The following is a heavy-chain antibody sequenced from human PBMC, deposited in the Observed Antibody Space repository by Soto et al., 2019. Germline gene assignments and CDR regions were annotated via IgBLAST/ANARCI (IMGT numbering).Heavy chain of an antibody. D-gene: IGHD6-13*01. CDR3: ARTSAAGKYYDGMDV. V-gene: IGHV5-51*01. Sequence: GESLKISCNGSGYSFTTYWIAWVRQMPGKGLEWMGIIYPGDSRATYSPSFQGQVTISADKSISTAYLQWSSLKASDTAMYYCARTSAAGKYYDGMDVWGQGTTVTVSS. CDR2: IYPGDSRA. J-gene: IGHJ6*02. CDR1: GYSFTTYW.